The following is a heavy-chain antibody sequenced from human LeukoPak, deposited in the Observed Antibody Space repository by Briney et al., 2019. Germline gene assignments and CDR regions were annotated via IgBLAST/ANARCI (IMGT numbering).Heavy chain of an antibody. J-gene: IGHJ3*02. V-gene: IGHV4-4*02. D-gene: IGHD2-21*02. Sequence: PSGTLSLTCTVSGGSISSSNWWSWVRQAPGKGLEWIGEIYHSGITNYNPSLKSRVTISVDKSKNQFSLKLSSVTAADTAVYYCVRYCGGDCYSAFDIWGQGTIVTVSS. CDR3: VRYCGGDCYSAFDI. CDR2: IYHSGIT. CDR1: GGSISSSNW.